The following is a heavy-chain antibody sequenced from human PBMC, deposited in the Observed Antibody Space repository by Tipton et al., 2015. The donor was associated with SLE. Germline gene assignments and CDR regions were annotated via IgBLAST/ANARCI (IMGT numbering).Heavy chain of an antibody. CDR3: ARVVAVAGIHYYSVDI. CDR1: GDYITSDIYY. V-gene: IGHV4-39*07. CDR2: VYDSGTT. Sequence: TLSLTCFVSGDYITSDIYYWGWIRQPPGKGLEWIGSVYDSGTTYYNPSLKSLVTMSVDTSKTQFSLKLNSLTAADTAVYYCARVVAVAGIHYYSVDIWGQGTTVTVSS. D-gene: IGHD6-19*01. J-gene: IGHJ6*02.